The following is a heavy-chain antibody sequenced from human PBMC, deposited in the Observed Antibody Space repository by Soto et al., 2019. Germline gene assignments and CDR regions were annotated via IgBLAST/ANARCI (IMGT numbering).Heavy chain of an antibody. CDR3: AKDSTAYSSSYDFDY. Sequence: PGGSLRLSCAASGFTFSSYAMSWVRQAPGKGLEWVSGISGSGGSTYYADSVKGRFTISRDNSKNTLYLQMNSLRAEDTAVYYCAKDSTAYSSSYDFDYCGQGTPVTVSS. V-gene: IGHV3-23*01. D-gene: IGHD6-6*01. CDR2: ISGSGGST. J-gene: IGHJ4*02. CDR1: GFTFSSYA.